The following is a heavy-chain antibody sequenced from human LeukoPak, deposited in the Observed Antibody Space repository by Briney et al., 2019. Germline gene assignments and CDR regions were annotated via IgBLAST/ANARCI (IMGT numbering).Heavy chain of an antibody. CDR2: ISGSGDNT. D-gene: IGHD6-13*01. CDR3: ARNIAAAGTDAFDI. J-gene: IGHJ3*02. V-gene: IGHV3-23*01. CDR1: GFTFSSYA. Sequence: GWSLSLSCAASGFTFSSYAMNWVRQAPGKGVEWISSISGSGDNTYYADSVKGRFTIFRDNAKNSLCLQMNSLRAEDTDVYYCARNIAAAGTDAFDIWGQGTMVTVSS.